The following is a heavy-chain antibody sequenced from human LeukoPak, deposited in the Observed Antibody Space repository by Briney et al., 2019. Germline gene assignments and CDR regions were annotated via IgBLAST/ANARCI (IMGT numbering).Heavy chain of an antibody. CDR1: GYTFISYG. D-gene: IGHD3-22*01. Sequence: ASVKVSCKASGYTFISYGISWVRQAPGQGLEWMGWVSAYADDTNYVQKFQGRVTMTTDTSTSTAYMELRSLRSEDTAVYYCARGRATYYYDSSGYSSLTYWGQGTLVTVSS. CDR2: VSAYADDT. V-gene: IGHV1-18*01. CDR3: ARGRATYYYDSSGYSSLTY. J-gene: IGHJ4*02.